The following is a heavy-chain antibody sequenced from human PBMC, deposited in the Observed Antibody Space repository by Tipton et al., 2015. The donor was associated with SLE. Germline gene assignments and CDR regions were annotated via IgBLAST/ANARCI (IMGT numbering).Heavy chain of an antibody. CDR2: IHYTGTTT. V-gene: IGHV4-39*07. D-gene: IGHD5-18*01. Sequence: TLSLTCTVSGGSVSSSSKYWAWIRQPPGKGLGWIGSIHYTGTTTSYNPFLKSRVTMSVDTSKNQFSLRLTSVIAADTAVYYCARLHGYSYGLNWFDPWGQGTLISVSS. CDR3: ARLHGYSYGLNWFDP. J-gene: IGHJ5*02. CDR1: GGSVSSSSKY.